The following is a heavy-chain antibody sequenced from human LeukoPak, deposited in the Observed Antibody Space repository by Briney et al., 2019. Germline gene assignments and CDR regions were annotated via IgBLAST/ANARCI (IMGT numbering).Heavy chain of an antibody. Sequence: GASVKVSCKAFGHTLKDLSIHWVRQAPGKGLKWLGGFDPEDDERMYAPKFQGRVTVTEDNSIDTAYMELTSLSSDDTGVYYCSTETAGNYWGQGTLVTVSS. CDR1: GHTLKDLS. V-gene: IGHV1-24*01. CDR2: FDPEDDER. CDR3: STETAGNY. J-gene: IGHJ4*02.